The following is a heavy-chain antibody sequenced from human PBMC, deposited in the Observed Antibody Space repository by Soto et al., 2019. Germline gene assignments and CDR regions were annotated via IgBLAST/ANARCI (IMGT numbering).Heavy chain of an antibody. V-gene: IGHV3-30*01. Sequence: PGGSLRLSCVASGFTFSNDAIHWVRQAPGKGLQWVAVISDDGYKKFYADSVKGRFTISRDNSRNTLYLQMNSLRADDTAVYYCARALSYGFDDYYYGMGVWGQGTTVTVSS. J-gene: IGHJ6*02. D-gene: IGHD3-10*01. CDR3: ARALSYGFDDYYYGMGV. CDR2: ISDDGYKK. CDR1: GFTFSNDA.